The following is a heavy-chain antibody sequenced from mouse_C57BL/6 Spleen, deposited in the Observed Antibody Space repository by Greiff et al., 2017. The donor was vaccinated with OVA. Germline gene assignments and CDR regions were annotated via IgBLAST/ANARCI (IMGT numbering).Heavy chain of an antibody. J-gene: IGHJ1*03. Sequence: QVQLQQPGAELVKPGASVKMSCKASGYTFTSYWITWVKQRPGQGLEWIGDIYPGSGSTNYNEKFKSKATLTVDTSSSTAYLQLSSLTSEDSAFYYCARGITTVVAPYWYFDVWGTGTTVTVSS. CDR3: ARGITTVVAPYWYFDV. CDR1: GYTFTSYW. V-gene: IGHV1-55*01. CDR2: IYPGSGST. D-gene: IGHD1-1*01.